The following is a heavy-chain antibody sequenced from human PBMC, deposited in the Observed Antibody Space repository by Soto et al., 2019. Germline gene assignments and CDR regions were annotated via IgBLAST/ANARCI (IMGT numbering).Heavy chain of an antibody. CDR1: GGSISSGDYY. CDR2: IYYSGST. J-gene: IGHJ6*02. Sequence: QVQLQESGPGLVKPSQTLSLTCTVSGGSISSGDYYWSWVRQPPGKGLEWIGYIYYSGSTYYNPSLKSRVTITVDTSMNQLSRKLSSVTAADTAVYYCARGGDYDYVWGSYRPQYYYYGMDVWGQGTTVTVSS. D-gene: IGHD3-16*02. CDR3: ARGGDYDYVWGSYRPQYYYYGMDV. V-gene: IGHV4-30-4*01.